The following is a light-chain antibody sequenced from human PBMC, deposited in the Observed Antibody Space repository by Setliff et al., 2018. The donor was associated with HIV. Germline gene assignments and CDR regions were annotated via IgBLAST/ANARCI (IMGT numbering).Light chain of an antibody. CDR3: SSYSTSGTL. CDR2: EVT. V-gene: IGLV2-14*01. J-gene: IGLJ1*01. CDR1: SSDVGGYDY. Sequence: ALTQPASVSGSPGQSITISCTGTSSDVGGYDYVSWYLQHPRKAPKLIIFEVTNRPSGVSSRFSGSKSGNTASLTISGLQAEDEADYYCSSYSTSGTLFGAGTKVTV.